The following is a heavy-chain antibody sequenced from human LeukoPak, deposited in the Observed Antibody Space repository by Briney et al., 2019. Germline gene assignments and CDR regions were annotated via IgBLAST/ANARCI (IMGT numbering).Heavy chain of an antibody. J-gene: IGHJ5*02. CDR3: ARAMTTVTVNWFDP. CDR1: GYTFTGYY. Sequence: GASVKVSCKASGYTFTGYYMHWVRQAPGQGLEWMGRINPNSGCTNYAQKFQGRVTMTRDTSISTAYMELSRLRSDDTAVYYCARAMTTVTVNWFDPWGQGTLVTVSS. V-gene: IGHV1-2*06. D-gene: IGHD4-17*01. CDR2: INPNSGCT.